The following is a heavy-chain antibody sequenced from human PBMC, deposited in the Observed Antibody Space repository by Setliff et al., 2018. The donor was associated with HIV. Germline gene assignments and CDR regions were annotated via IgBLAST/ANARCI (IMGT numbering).Heavy chain of an antibody. CDR3: ARCRLNGGFNL. Sequence: SETLSLTCTVSNASISSGGFYWSWVRQHPGKGLEWIGYIYYTGSTYYNPSLKSRVSISVDTSKNQFSLKLSSVTAADTAVYYCARCRLNGGFNLWGQGTLVTVSS. CDR1: NASISSGGFY. V-gene: IGHV4-31*03. D-gene: IGHD7-27*01. J-gene: IGHJ5*02. CDR2: IYYTGST.